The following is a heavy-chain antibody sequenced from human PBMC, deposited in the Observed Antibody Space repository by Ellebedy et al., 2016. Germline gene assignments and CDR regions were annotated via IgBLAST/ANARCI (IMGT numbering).Heavy chain of an antibody. Sequence: GESLKISXAASGFTFSNYGMHWVRQAPGKGLEWVAVVSYDGSNEDYSDSVKGRFTISRDNSKNTMFLQMNSLRVEDTAMYYCARGGPYAEKFAGDIGWGQGALVTVSS. V-gene: IGHV3-33*08. CDR1: GFTFSNYG. CDR2: VSYDGSNE. D-gene: IGHD3-16*01. CDR3: ARGGPYAEKFAGDIG. J-gene: IGHJ4*02.